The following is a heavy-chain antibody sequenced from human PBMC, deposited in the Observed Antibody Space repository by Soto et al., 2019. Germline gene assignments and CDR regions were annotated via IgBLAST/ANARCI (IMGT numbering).Heavy chain of an antibody. CDR3: AALIVVVMYPDY. Sequence: EVQLLESGGGLVQPGGSLRLSCAASGFTFSSYAMSWVRQAPGKGLEWVSAISGSGGRTYYADSVEGRFTISRDNSKNTLYLQMNSLRAEDTAVYYCAALIVVVMYPDYWGQGTLVTVSS. CDR2: ISGSGGRT. J-gene: IGHJ4*02. V-gene: IGHV3-23*01. D-gene: IGHD3-22*01. CDR1: GFTFSSYA.